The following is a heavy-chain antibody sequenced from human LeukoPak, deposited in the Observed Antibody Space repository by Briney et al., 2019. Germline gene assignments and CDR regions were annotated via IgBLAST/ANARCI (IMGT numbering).Heavy chain of an antibody. Sequence: TGGSLRLSCAGSGFTFSSYGMSWVRQAPGKGLEWVSGISGSGGSTYYADSVKGRFTISRDNSKNTLYLRINSLRADDTAVYYCAKDSRGSSAWNHWGQGTLVTVSS. D-gene: IGHD2-2*01. CDR3: AKDSRGSSAWNH. CDR1: GFTFSSYG. V-gene: IGHV3-23*01. CDR2: ISGSGGST. J-gene: IGHJ5*02.